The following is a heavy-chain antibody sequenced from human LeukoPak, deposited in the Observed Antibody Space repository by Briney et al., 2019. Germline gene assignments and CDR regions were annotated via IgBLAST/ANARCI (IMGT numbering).Heavy chain of an antibody. CDR2: IYYSGST. V-gene: IGHV4-59*01. J-gene: IGHJ5*02. CDR3: ARSRDSYGDYDWFDL. CDR1: GGSISSYY. D-gene: IGHD4-17*01. Sequence: SETLSLTCTVSGGSISSYYWSWIRQPPGKGLEWIGYIYYSGSTNYNPSLKSRVTISVDTSKNQFSLKLSSVTAADTAVYYCARSRDSYGDYDWFDLWGQGTLVTVSS.